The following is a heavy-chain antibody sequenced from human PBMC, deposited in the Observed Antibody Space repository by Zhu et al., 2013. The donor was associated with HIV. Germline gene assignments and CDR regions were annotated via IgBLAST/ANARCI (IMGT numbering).Heavy chain of an antibody. CDR3: ARDQGSLMRFHDAFHI. J-gene: IGHJ3*02. V-gene: IGHV1-69*06. CDR2: ISPIFGTT. Sequence: QVQLVQSGAEVKKPGSSVRVSCKASRGTFSNYAVSWVRQAPGQGLEWMGGISPIFGTTDYAQKFQGRVTITADRSTSTAYLELRSLRSDDTAVYYCARDQGSLMRFHDAFHIWAKGNGHVXS. CDR1: RGTFSNYA.